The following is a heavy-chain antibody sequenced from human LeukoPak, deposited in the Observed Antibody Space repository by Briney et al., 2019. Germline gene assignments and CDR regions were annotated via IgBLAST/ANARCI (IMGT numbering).Heavy chain of an antibody. CDR3: AKDGQTGEWELEH. D-gene: IGHD7-27*01. CDR1: GFTFSSYG. CDR2: ISYDGSNK. Sequence: PGGSLRLSCAASGFTFSSYGMHWVRQAPGKGLEWVAVISYDGSNKYYADSVKGRFTISRDNSKNTLYLQMNSLRADDTAIYYCAKDGQTGEWELEHWGQGTLVTVSS. J-gene: IGHJ1*01. V-gene: IGHV3-30*18.